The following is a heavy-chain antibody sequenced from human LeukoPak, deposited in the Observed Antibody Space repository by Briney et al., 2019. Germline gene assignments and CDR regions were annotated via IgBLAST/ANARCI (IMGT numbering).Heavy chain of an antibody. V-gene: IGHV3-23*01. D-gene: IGHD1-14*01. CDR2: IGASGAYT. CDR3: ARGTGYNTGRSLDY. J-gene: IGHJ4*02. Sequence: GGSLRLSCAASGFTFSSYAMNWVRQAPGKGLEWVSAIGASGAYTFYADSVKGRFTFSRDNSKNTLYLQMNSLRSEDTAVYYCARGTGYNTGRSLDYWGQGTLVTVSS. CDR1: GFTFSSYA.